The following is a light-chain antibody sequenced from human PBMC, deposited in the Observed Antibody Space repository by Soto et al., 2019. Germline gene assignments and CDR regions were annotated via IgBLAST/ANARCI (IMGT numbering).Light chain of an antibody. Sequence: DIQMTQSPSSVSASVGDRVSITCRTSQVISSWLGWYQQKPGKAPKLLIYATSSLQGGVSSRFSSSGSGAEFTLSISSLQPEDSATYYCQQTYSFPPTFGGGTKVEIK. V-gene: IGKV1-12*01. CDR1: QVISSW. CDR2: ATS. J-gene: IGKJ4*01. CDR3: QQTYSFPPT.